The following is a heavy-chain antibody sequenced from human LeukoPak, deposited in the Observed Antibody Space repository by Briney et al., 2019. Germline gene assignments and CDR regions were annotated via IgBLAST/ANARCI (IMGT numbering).Heavy chain of an antibody. Sequence: ASVTVSCKASVGTFSSYSISLVRQAPGQGLEWVGGVIPIFGTANYAQKLQGRVTITTEDSTRPSYMELSSLRSEDTAVYYCARADRYCSPTNCYYYFDYWGQGTLVTVSS. J-gene: IGHJ4*02. CDR1: VGTFSSYS. CDR2: VIPIFGTA. CDR3: ARADRYCSPTNCYYYFDY. D-gene: IGHD2-2*01. V-gene: IGHV1-69*05.